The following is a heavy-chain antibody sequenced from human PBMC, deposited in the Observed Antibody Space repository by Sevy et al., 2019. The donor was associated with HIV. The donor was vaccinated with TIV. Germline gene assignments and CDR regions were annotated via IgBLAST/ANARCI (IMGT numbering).Heavy chain of an antibody. V-gene: IGHV1-18*01. D-gene: IGHD3-22*01. J-gene: IGHJ3*02. CDR1: GYTVTSFG. Sequence: ASVKVSCKTSGYTVTSFGISWVRQAPGQGLEWMGWTSTYNGNTNYAQKLQGRVTMTTDTSTNTAYMELRSLRSDDTAVYYCARGYYYSFDIWGQWTMVTVSS. CDR2: TSTYNGNT. CDR3: ARGYYYSFDI.